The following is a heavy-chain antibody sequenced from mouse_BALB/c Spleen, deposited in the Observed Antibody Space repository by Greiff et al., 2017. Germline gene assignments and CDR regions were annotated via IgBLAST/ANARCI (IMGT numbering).Heavy chain of an antibody. J-gene: IGHJ1*01. CDR2: IYPGDGDT. CDR3: ARGGKGYFDV. Sequence: VKLVESGAELVRPGSSVKISCKASGYAFSSYWMNWVKQRPGQGLEWIGQIYPGDGDTNYNGKFKGKATLTADKSSSTAYMQLSSLTSEDSAVYFCARGGKGYFDVWGAGTTVTVSS. CDR1: GYAFSSYW. V-gene: IGHV1-80*01.